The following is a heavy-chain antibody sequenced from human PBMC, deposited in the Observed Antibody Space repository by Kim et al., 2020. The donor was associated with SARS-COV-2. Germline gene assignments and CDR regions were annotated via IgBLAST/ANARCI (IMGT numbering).Heavy chain of an antibody. Sequence: SETLSLTCAVYGGSFSGYYWSWIRQPPGKGLEWIGEINHSGSTNYNPSLKSRVTISVDTSKNQFSLKLSSVTAADTAVYYCARGPPNGYSSGWYRYYYYGMDVWRRGATVAVSS. CDR3: ARGPPNGYSSGWYRYYYYGMDV. D-gene: IGHD6-19*01. J-gene: IGHJ6*02. V-gene: IGHV4-34*01. CDR1: GGSFSGYY. CDR2: INHSGST.